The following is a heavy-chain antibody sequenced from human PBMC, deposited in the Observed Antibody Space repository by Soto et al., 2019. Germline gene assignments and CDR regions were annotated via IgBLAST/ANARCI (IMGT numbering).Heavy chain of an antibody. CDR1: GYIFSNHV. J-gene: IGHJ4*02. D-gene: IGHD4-17*01. CDR2: INGDNGNT. V-gene: IGHV1-3*01. CDR3: ARTLYGDNVDY. Sequence: GASVKVSCKTSGYIFSNHVLHWVRQAPGQSLEWMGWINGDNGNTNYAQKLQGRVTMTTDTSISTAYMELSSLRSEDTAVYYCARTLYGDNVDYWGQGTLVTVSS.